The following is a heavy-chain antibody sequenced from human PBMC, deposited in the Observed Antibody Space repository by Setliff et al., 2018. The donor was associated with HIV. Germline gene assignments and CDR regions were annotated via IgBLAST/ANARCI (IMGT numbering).Heavy chain of an antibody. CDR2: IYHSGST. CDR3: ARGAYIKMNYCFDY. J-gene: IGHJ4*02. Sequence: PSETLSLTCAVSSYSISSGYYWGWIRQPPGKGLEWIGNIYHSGSTYYNPSLKSRLTIVADTSKSQFSLKLTSVTAADTAVYYCARGAYIKMNYCFDYWGRGTLVTVSS. D-gene: IGHD3-16*01. CDR1: SYSISSGYY. V-gene: IGHV4-38-2*01.